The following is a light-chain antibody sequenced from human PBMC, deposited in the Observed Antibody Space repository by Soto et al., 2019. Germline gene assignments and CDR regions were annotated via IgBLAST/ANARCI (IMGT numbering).Light chain of an antibody. CDR2: GAS. V-gene: IGKV3-15*01. CDR1: QSINSN. CDR3: QQYNFYSQYT. Sequence: EIVMTQSPATLSVSPGERTTLSCRASQSINSNLAWYQQKPGQAPRLLISGASTRATGIPARFSGSGSGTEFTLTISSLQSEDFAVYYCQQYNFYSQYTFGQGTKLEIK. J-gene: IGKJ2*01.